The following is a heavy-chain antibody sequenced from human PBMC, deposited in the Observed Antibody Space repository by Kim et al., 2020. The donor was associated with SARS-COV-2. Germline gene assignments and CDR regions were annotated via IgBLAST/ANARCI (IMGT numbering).Heavy chain of an antibody. D-gene: IGHD3-16*01. J-gene: IGHJ3*02. CDR2: IYYSGST. CDR3: ARGGARSVAFDI. CDR1: GGSNSNYY. V-gene: IGHV4-59*01. Sequence: SETLSLTCTVSGGSNSNYYWSWIRQPPGKGLEWIGYIYYSGSTNYNPSLRSRVTISVDTSKNQFSLKLSSVTAADTAVYYCARGGARSVAFDIWGQGTMVTVSS.